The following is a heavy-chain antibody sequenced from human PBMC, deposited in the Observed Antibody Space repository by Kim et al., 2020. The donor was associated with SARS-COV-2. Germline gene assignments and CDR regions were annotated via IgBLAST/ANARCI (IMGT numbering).Heavy chain of an antibody. Sequence: GGSLRLSCAASGFTFSNAWMSWVRQAPGKGLEWVGRIKSKTDGGTTDYAAPVKGRFTISRDDSKNTLYLQMNSLKTEDTAVYYCTTKRNYFDHYYYGMDVWGQGTTVTVSS. D-gene: IGHD3-10*01. CDR2: IKSKTDGGTT. CDR3: TTKRNYFDHYYYGMDV. CDR1: GFTFSNAW. J-gene: IGHJ6*02. V-gene: IGHV3-15*01.